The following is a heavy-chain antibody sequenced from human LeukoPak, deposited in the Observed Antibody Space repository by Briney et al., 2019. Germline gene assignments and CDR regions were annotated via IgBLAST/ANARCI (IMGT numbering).Heavy chain of an antibody. CDR3: ARTFSRGAFDI. J-gene: IGHJ3*02. V-gene: IGHV3-23*01. Sequence: GGSLTLPCAASGFTFSIYAMNWVRHPPGKGLECLSNPSGSGGSTYHAGSVNRRLTLSRDNSKNTRYLRMNILRAEDTAVYYCARTFSRGAFDIWGQGTMGTVSS. D-gene: IGHD1-26*01. CDR2: PSGSGGST. CDR1: GFTFSIYA.